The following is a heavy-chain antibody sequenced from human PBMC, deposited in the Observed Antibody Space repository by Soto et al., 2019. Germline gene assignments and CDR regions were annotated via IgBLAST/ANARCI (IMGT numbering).Heavy chain of an antibody. CDR1: RFTFSYYS. V-gene: IGHV3-11*06. CDR3: ASGMNTVTHGVFDI. CDR2: ISSSSTYT. Sequence: GGSLRLSCAASRFTFSYYSMSWIRQAPGKGLEWVSYISSSSTYTNYADSVKGRFTISRDNAKNSLYLQMNSLRAEDTAVYSCASGMNTVTHGVFDIWGQGTMVTVSS. D-gene: IGHD4-17*01. J-gene: IGHJ3*02.